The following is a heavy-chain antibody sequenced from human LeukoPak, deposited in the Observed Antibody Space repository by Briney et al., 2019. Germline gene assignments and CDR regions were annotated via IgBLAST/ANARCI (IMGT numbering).Heavy chain of an antibody. CDR1: GGSISSGSYY. Sequence: PSETLSLTCTVSGGSISSGSYYWSWIRQPAGKGLEWIGRIYTSGSTNYNPSLKSRVTISVDTSKNQFSLKLSSVTAADTAVYYCADSVGRYWGQGTLVTVSS. CDR3: ADSVGRY. D-gene: IGHD3-10*01. V-gene: IGHV4-61*02. J-gene: IGHJ4*02. CDR2: IYTSGST.